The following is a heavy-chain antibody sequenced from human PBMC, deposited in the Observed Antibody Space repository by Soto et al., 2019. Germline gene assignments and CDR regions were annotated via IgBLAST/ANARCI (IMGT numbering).Heavy chain of an antibody. J-gene: IGHJ6*02. CDR3: ARDIIVVVPAATYYYGMDV. V-gene: IGHV1-69*01. Sequence: QVQLVQSGAEVKKPGSSVKVSCKASGGTFSSYAISWVRQAPGQGLEWMGGIIPIFGTANYAQKFQGRVTITADEYTSTAYMELGSLRSEDTAVYYGARDIIVVVPAATYYYGMDVCGQGTTVSVSS. CDR2: IIPIFGTA. D-gene: IGHD2-2*01. CDR1: GGTFSSYA.